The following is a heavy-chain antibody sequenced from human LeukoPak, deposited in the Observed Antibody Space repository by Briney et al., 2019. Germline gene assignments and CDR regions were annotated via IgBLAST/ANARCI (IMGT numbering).Heavy chain of an antibody. V-gene: IGHV1-18*01. CDR2: VSAFNGEK. D-gene: IGHD6-13*01. CDR3: ARGSSVPAAGNY. CDR1: GYAFTSYG. J-gene: IGHJ4*02. Sequence: ASVNISCKTSGYAFTSYGVIWVRQAPGQGLEWMGWVSAFNGEKRPAPTFQGRVAMTTDTSTNTAYMELRNLRSDDTALYYCARGSSVPAAGNYWGQGTQVTVSS.